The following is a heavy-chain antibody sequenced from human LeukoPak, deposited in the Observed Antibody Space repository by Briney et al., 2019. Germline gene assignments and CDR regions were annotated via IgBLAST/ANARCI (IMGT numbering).Heavy chain of an antibody. CDR3: ARRTRGSYVSRFDY. V-gene: IGHV4-39*07. Sequence: PSETLSLTCTVSGGSISSSSYYWGWIRQPPGKGLEWIGSIYYSGSTYYNPSLKSRVTISVDTSKNQFSLKLSSVTAADTAVYYCARRTRGSYVSRFDYWGQGTLVTVSS. D-gene: IGHD1-26*01. CDR2: IYYSGST. J-gene: IGHJ4*02. CDR1: GGSISSSSYY.